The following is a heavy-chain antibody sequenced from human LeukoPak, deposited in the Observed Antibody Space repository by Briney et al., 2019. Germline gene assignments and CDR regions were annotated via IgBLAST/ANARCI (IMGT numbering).Heavy chain of an antibody. V-gene: IGHV4-59*01. CDR3: ATDAGGSGRHYYYGMDV. CDR2: IYYSGST. Sequence: SETLSLTCTVSGGSISSYYWSWIRQPPGKGLEWIGYIYYSGSTNYNPSLKSRVTISVDTSKNQFSLKLSSVTAADTAVYYCATDAGGSGRHYYYGMDVWGQGTTVTVSS. D-gene: IGHD3-10*01. CDR1: GGSISSYY. J-gene: IGHJ6*02.